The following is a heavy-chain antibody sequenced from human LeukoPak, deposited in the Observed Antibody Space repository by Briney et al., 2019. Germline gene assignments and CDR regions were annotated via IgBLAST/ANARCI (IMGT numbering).Heavy chain of an antibody. D-gene: IGHD5-12*01. CDR1: GFTFSSYD. CDR3: ARRGYSGYDPFDY. CDR2: IYSGGST. Sequence: GGSLRLTCAASGFTFSSYDMSWVRQAPGKGLEWVSVIYSGGSTYYADSVKGRFTISRDNSKNTLYLQMNSLRAEDTAVYYCARRGYSGYDPFDYWGQGTLVTVSS. V-gene: IGHV3-53*01. J-gene: IGHJ4*02.